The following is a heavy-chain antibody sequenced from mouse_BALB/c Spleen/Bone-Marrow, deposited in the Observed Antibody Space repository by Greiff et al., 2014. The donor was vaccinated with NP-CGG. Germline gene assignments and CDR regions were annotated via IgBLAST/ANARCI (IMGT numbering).Heavy chain of an antibody. Sequence: EVQRVESGGGLVQPGGSLRLSCATSGFTFTDYYMSWVRQPPGKALEWLVFIRNKANGYTTEYSASVKGRFTISRDNSQSILYLQVNTLRAEDSATYYCARDTGNYVRFAYWGQGTLVTVSA. D-gene: IGHD2-1*01. J-gene: IGHJ3*01. CDR3: ARDTGNYVRFAY. CDR1: GFTFTDYY. CDR2: IRNKANGYTT. V-gene: IGHV7-3*02.